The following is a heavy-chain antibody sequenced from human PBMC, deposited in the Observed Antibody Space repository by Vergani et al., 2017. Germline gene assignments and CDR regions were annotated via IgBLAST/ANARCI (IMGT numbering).Heavy chain of an antibody. V-gene: IGHV3-30*18. J-gene: IGHJ6*03. CDR2: ISYDGSNK. D-gene: IGHD3-9*01. Sequence: QVQLVESGGGVVQPGRSLRLSCAASGFTFSSYGMHWVRQAPGKGLEWVAVISYDGSNKYYADSVKGRFTISRDNSKNTLYLQMNSLKAKDTAVYYCAKPGYLNWLAPPNYYYMNAWAKGTTGTASS. CDR3: AKPGYLNWLAPPNYYYMNA. CDR1: GFTFSSYG.